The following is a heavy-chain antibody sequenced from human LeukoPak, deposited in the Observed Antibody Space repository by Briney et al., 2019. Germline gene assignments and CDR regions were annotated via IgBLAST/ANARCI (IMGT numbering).Heavy chain of an antibody. D-gene: IGHD2-8*02. V-gene: IGHV3-7*01. J-gene: IGHJ6*02. Sequence: GGSLRLSCAASGFTYSSYWMSWVRQAPGKGLEGVANIKQDGSEKYYVDSVKGRFPISRDNAKNSLYLQMNSLRAEDTAVYYCARARRGGGVGYYYGMDVWGQGTTVTVSS. CDR3: ARARRGGGVGYYYGMDV. CDR1: GFTYSSYW. CDR2: IKQDGSEK.